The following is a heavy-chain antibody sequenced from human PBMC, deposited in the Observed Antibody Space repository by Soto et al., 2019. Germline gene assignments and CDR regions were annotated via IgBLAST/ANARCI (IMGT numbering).Heavy chain of an antibody. J-gene: IGHJ4*02. CDR1: GGSISSSSYY. CDR3: ARLQGGVCSSTSCYDDVLDY. CDR2: IYYSGST. V-gene: IGHV4-39*01. D-gene: IGHD2-2*01. Sequence: QLQLQESGPGLVKPSETLSLTCTVSGGSISSSSYYWGWIRQPPGKGLEWIGSIYYSGSTYYNPSLKSRVTISVDTSKNQFSLKLSSVTAADTAVYYCARLQGGVCSSTSCYDDVLDYWGQGTLVTVSS.